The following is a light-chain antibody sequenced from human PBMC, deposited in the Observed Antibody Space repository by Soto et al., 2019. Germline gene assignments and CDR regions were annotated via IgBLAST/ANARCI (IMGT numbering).Light chain of an antibody. CDR1: QSIHNY. Sequence: DIQMTQSPSSLSASVGDRVTITCRASQSIHNYLNWYQQKPGKAPKLLIYAASSLQSGVPSRFSGSGSGTDFTLTIGSLQPEDFATYYCQQSYDTPPWTFGQGTTVEIK. V-gene: IGKV1-39*01. J-gene: IGKJ1*01. CDR3: QQSYDTPPWT. CDR2: AAS.